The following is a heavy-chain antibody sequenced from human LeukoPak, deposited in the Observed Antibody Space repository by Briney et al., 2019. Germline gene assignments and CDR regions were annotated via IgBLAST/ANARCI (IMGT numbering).Heavy chain of an antibody. CDR1: GGSISSYY. D-gene: IGHD3-22*01. CDR3: ARVALGKLYYYDSSGYYDY. Sequence: SETLSLTCTVSGGSISSYYWSWIRQPPGKGLEWIGYIYYSGSTNYNPSLKSRVTISVDTSKNQFSLKLSSVTAADTAVYYCARVALGKLYYYDSSGYYDYWGQGTLVTVSS. J-gene: IGHJ4*02. V-gene: IGHV4-59*01. CDR2: IYYSGST.